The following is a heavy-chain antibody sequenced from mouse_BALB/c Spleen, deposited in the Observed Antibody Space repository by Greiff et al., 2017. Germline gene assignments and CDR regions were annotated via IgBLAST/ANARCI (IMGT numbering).Heavy chain of an antibody. CDR3: ARRYYGNYDAMDY. CDR2: ISSGGSYT. V-gene: IGHV5-9-3*01. CDR1: GFTFSSYA. J-gene: IGHJ4*01. D-gene: IGHD2-1*01. Sequence: EVKVVESGGGLVKPGGSLKLSCAASGFTFSSYAMSWVRQTPEKRLEWVATISSGGSYTYYPDSVKGRFTISRDNAKNTLYLQMSSLRSEDTAMYYCARRYYGNYDAMDYWGQGTSVTVSS.